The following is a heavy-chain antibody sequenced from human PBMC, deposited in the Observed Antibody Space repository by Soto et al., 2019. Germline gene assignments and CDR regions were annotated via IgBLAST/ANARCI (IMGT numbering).Heavy chain of an antibody. D-gene: IGHD6-13*01. V-gene: IGHV6-1*01. Sequence: SQTLSLTCAISGDSVSSNSAAWNWIRQSPSRGLEWLGRTYYRSKWYNDYAVSVKSRITINPDTSKNQFSLQLNSVAPEDTAVYYCARDLWQQLPGNFDYWGQGTLVTVSS. CDR2: TYYRSKWYN. CDR1: GDSVSSNSAA. CDR3: ARDLWQQLPGNFDY. J-gene: IGHJ4*02.